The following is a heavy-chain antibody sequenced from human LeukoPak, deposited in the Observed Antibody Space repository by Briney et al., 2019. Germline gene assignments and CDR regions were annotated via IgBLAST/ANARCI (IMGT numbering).Heavy chain of an antibody. Sequence: ASVKVSCKASGFTFTAYYMHWVRQAPGQGLEWMGWINPDSGGTKYAQKFQGRVTMTRDTSITTAYMELSRLRSDDTAVYYCARQLVGAPQEFDYWGQGTLVTVSS. CDR1: GFTFTAYY. D-gene: IGHD1-26*01. CDR2: INPDSGGT. V-gene: IGHV1-2*02. CDR3: ARQLVGAPQEFDY. J-gene: IGHJ4*02.